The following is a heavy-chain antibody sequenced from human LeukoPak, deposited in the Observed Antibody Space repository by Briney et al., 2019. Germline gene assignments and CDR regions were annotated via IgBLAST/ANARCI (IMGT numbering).Heavy chain of an antibody. CDR1: GFTFSSYS. CDR2: ISSTSSYI. CDR3: ARDKAGTTFGAFDI. D-gene: IGHD1-1*01. Sequence: GGSLRLSCVASGFTFSSYSMNWVRQAPGKGLEWVSSISSTSSYIYYADSVKGRFTISRDNAKNSLYLQMSSLRAEDTAVYYCARDKAGTTFGAFDIWGQGTMVTVSS. J-gene: IGHJ3*02. V-gene: IGHV3-21*01.